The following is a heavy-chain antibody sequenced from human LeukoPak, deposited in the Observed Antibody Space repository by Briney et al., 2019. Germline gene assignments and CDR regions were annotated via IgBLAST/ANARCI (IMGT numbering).Heavy chain of an antibody. Sequence: GGSLRLSCAASGFIFSSYSMNWVRQAPGKGLEWVSSISSSSGYIYYADSVKGRFTISRDNAKNSLYLQMNSLRAEDTAVYYCASEVVVPAALDYWGQGTLVTVSS. CDR3: ASEVVVPAALDY. V-gene: IGHV3-21*01. J-gene: IGHJ4*02. D-gene: IGHD2-2*01. CDR2: ISSSSGYI. CDR1: GFIFSSYS.